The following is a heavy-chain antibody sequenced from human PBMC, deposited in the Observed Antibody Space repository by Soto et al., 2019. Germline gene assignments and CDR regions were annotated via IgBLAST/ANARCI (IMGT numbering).Heavy chain of an antibody. CDR3: AREVFAELIPNPNLYAAGPYNWFDP. CDR2: IYYSGST. Sequence: SETLSLTCTVSGGSISSYYWSWIRQPPGKGLEWIGYIYYSGSTNYNPSLKSRVTISVDTSKNQFSLKLSSVTAADTAVYYCAREVFAELIPNPNLYAAGPYNWFDPWGQGTLVTVSS. V-gene: IGHV4-59*01. CDR1: GGSISSYY. J-gene: IGHJ5*02. D-gene: IGHD6-13*01.